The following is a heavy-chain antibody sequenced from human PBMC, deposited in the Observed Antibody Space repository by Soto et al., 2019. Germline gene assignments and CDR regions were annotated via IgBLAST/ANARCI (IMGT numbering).Heavy chain of an antibody. CDR3: ARELGYFGSGSYFFDY. CDR2: INTDNGNT. V-gene: IGHV1-3*04. CDR1: GYSFTSYA. Sequence: ASVKVSRKASGYSFTSYAMHWVRQAPGQRLEWMGWINTDNGNTKNSQKFQGRVTITRDTSASTASMELSSLKSEATAMYYCARELGYFGSGSYFFDYWGQGTQVTVSS. D-gene: IGHD3-10*01. J-gene: IGHJ4*02.